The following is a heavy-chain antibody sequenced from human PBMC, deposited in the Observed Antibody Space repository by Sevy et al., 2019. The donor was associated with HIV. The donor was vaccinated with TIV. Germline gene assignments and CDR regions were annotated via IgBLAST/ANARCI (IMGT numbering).Heavy chain of an antibody. CDR2: IKSEFDGGAI. V-gene: IGHV3-15*01. D-gene: IGHD5-12*01. CDR1: GFTFSSAW. Sequence: GGSLRLSCTASGFTFSSAWMSWVRQAPGKGLEWVGHIKSEFDGGAIDYAAPVKGRFSISREDSKNTVYLQMNSLKTDDTAVYYCITDPAYRGYDEEVINYYFYGMDVWGQGTTVTVSS. J-gene: IGHJ6*02. CDR3: ITDPAYRGYDEEVINYYFYGMDV.